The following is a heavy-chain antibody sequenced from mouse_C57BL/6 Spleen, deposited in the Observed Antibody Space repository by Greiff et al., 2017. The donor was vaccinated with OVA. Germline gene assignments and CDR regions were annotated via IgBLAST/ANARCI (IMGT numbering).Heavy chain of an antibody. Sequence: VQLKQSGPELVKPGASVKISCKASGYSFTGYYMNWVKQSPEKSLEWIGEINPSTGSTTYNQKFKAKSTLTVDKSTSTAYMQLKSLTSEDSAVYYCGGDDGNCVFAYWGQGTPVTVSA. J-gene: IGHJ3*01. CDR3: GGDDGNCVFAY. D-gene: IGHD2-1*01. CDR2: INPSTGST. CDR1: GYSFTGYY. V-gene: IGHV1-42*01.